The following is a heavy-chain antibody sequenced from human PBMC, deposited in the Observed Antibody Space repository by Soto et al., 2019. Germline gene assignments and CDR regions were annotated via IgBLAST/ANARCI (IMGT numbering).Heavy chain of an antibody. CDR1: GGSVSSGSYY. CDR3: ARDGDGYNY. D-gene: IGHD5-12*01. CDR2: IYSSGST. V-gene: IGHV4-61*01. Sequence: QVQLQESGPGLVKPSETLSLTCTVSGGSVSSGSYYWSWIRQPPGKGLEWIGYIYSSGSTSYNPSHKSRVTIQADTSKNQVSLKLSSVTAADTAVYYCARDGDGYNYWGQGTLVTVSS. J-gene: IGHJ4*02.